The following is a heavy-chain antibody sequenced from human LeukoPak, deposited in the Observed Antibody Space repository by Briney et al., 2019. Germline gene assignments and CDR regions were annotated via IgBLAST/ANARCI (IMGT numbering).Heavy chain of an antibody. CDR1: GFTFSSYG. V-gene: IGHV3-33*01. CDR3: ARDQRDSSGWAYYFDY. CDR2: IWYDGSNK. Sequence: PGGSLRLSCAASGFTFSSYGVHWVRQAPGKGLEGVAVIWYDGSNKYYADSVKGRFTISRDNSKNTLYLQMNSLRAEDTAVYYCARDQRDSSGWAYYFDYWGQGTLVTVSS. D-gene: IGHD6-19*01. J-gene: IGHJ4*02.